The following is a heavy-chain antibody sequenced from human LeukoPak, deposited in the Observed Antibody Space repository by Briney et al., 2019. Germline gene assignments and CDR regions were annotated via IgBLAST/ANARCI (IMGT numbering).Heavy chain of an antibody. Sequence: GGSLRLSCAASGFTFSSYGMHWVRQAPGKGLEWVAFIRYDGSNKYYADSVKGRFTISRDNAKKSLFLQMNNLRIEDTAIYYCARDGNEELIVAVGYFDQWGQGSLVTVSS. D-gene: IGHD3-22*01. CDR2: IRYDGSNK. V-gene: IGHV3-30*02. J-gene: IGHJ4*02. CDR3: ARDGNEELIVAVGYFDQ. CDR1: GFTFSSYG.